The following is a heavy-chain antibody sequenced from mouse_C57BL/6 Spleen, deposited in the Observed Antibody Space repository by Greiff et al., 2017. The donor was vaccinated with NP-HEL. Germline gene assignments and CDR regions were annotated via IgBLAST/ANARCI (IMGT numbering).Heavy chain of an antibody. CDR2: INPNNGGT. Sequence: EVQLQQSGPELVKPGASVKMSCKASGYTFTDYNMHWVKQSHGKSLEWIGYINPNNGGTSYNQKFKGKATLTVNKSSSTAYMELRSLTSEDSAVYYWARGEQATYYAMDYWGQGTSVTVSS. D-gene: IGHD3-2*02. CDR3: ARGEQATYYAMDY. V-gene: IGHV1-22*01. CDR1: GYTFTDYN. J-gene: IGHJ4*01.